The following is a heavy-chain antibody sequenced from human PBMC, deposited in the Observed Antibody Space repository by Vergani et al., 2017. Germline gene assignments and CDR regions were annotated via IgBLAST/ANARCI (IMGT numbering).Heavy chain of an antibody. D-gene: IGHD6-25*01. J-gene: IGHJ6*02. CDR3: TSSANYYYYGMDV. V-gene: IGHV3-23*01. CDR2: ISGSGGST. CDR1: GFTFSSYA. Sequence: EVQLLESGGGLVQPGGSLRLSCAASGFTFSSYAMSWVRQAPGKGLEWVSAISGSGGSTYYADSVKGRFTISRDNSKNTLYLQMNSLRAEDTAVYYCTSSANYYYYGMDVWGQGTTVTVSS.